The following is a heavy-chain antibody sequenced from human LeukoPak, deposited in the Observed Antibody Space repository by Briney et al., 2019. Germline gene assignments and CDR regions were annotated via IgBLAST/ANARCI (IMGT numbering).Heavy chain of an antibody. Sequence: SETLSLTCAVSGYSISSGYYWGWIRQPPGKGLEWIGSIYHSGSTYYNPSLKSRVTISVDTSKNQFSLKLSSVTAADTAVYYCARSYYYDSSGCPPPFGFDYWGQGILVTVSS. CDR2: IYHSGST. V-gene: IGHV4-38-2*01. CDR3: ARSYYYDSSGCPPPFGFDY. CDR1: GYSISSGYY. D-gene: IGHD3-22*01. J-gene: IGHJ4*02.